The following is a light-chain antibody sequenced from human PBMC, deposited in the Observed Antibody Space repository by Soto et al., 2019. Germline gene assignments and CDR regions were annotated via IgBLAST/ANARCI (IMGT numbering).Light chain of an antibody. CDR1: QSVSSSY. CDR3: HQYGSSPYT. CDR2: GAS. Sequence: EIVLTQSPGTLSLSPGERATLSCRASQSVSSSYLAWYQQKPGQAPRLLIYGASSSATGIPDRFSGSGAGTDFTLTINRLDIEDFAVYYCHQYGSSPYTFGQGTKLEI. J-gene: IGKJ2*01. V-gene: IGKV3-20*01.